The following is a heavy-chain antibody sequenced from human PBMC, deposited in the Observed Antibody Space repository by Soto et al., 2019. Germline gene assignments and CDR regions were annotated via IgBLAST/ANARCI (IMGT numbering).Heavy chain of an antibody. CDR2: ISYDGSNK. CDR1: GFTFSSYA. CDR3: ARVEGLRWYPYYYYGMDV. V-gene: IGHV3-30-3*01. J-gene: IGHJ6*02. D-gene: IGHD4-17*01. Sequence: PGGSLRLSCAASGFTFSSYAMHWVRQAPGKGLEWVAVISYDGSNKYYADSVKGRFTISRDNSKNTLYLQMNSLRAEDTAVYYCARVEGLRWYPYYYYGMDVWGQGTTVTVSS.